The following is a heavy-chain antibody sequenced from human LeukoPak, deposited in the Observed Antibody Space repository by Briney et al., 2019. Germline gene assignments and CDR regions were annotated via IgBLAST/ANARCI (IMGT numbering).Heavy chain of an antibody. CDR3: ARDRIAAQRSGYYYYMDV. V-gene: IGHV1-69*13. CDR1: GGTFSSYA. D-gene: IGHD6-13*01. J-gene: IGHJ6*03. CDR2: IIPIFGTA. Sequence: ASVKVSCKASGGTFSSYAISWVRQAPGQGLKWMGGIIPIFGTANYAQKFQGRVTITADESTSTAYMELSSLRSEDTAVYYCARDRIAAQRSGYYYYMDVWGKGTTVTVSS.